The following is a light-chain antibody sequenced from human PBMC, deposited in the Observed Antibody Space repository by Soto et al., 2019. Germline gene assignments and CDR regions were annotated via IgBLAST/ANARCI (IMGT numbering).Light chain of an antibody. CDR1: NSDVGNYNL. CDR2: EGS. Sequence: QSVLAQPASVSGSPRQSITIPCTGSNSDVGNYNLVSWYQQHPGEAPKLMIYEGSKRPSGVSNRFSGSKSGNTASLTISGLQAEDEADYFCCSYAGSSTYVFGTGTKVTVL. J-gene: IGLJ1*01. CDR3: CSYAGSSTYV. V-gene: IGLV2-23*01.